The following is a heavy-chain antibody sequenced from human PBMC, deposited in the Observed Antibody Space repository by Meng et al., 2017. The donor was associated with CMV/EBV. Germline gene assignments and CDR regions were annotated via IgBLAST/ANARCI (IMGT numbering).Heavy chain of an antibody. CDR3: ARMRAGGLRFPHQVDY. Sequence: GGSLRLSCAASGITFSCCWMSWVRQAAGKGLEWVANIKQDGSEKYYVDSVKGRFTISRDNAKNSLYLQMSSLRAEDTAVYYCARMRAGGLRFPHQVDYWGQGTLVTVSS. V-gene: IGHV3-7*01. J-gene: IGHJ4*02. CDR2: IKQDGSEK. CDR1: GITFSCCW. D-gene: IGHD2-21*02.